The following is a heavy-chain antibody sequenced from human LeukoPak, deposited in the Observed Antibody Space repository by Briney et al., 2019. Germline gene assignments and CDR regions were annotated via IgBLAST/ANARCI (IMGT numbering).Heavy chain of an antibody. V-gene: IGHV4-59*01. CDR3: ARNIVGPRQVDY. CDR1: GGSISSYY. D-gene: IGHD1-26*01. J-gene: IGHJ4*02. Sequence: SETLSLTCTVSGGSISSYYWSWVRQPPGKGREWIGYIYHSGTTNYNPSPKSRVTISVDTAQSQFSLKLSSVTAAATAIYYCARNIVGPRQVDYWGQGTPVTVSS. CDR2: IYHSGTT.